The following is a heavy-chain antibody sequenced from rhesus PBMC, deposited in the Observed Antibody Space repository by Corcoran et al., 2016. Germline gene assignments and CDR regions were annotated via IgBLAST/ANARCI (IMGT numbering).Heavy chain of an antibody. V-gene: IGHV3-136*01. D-gene: IGHD3-16*01. CDR2: ISYTGKTI. Sequence: EVQLVESGGGLVQPGGSLRLSCAASGFTFSSYDMSWVRQAPGKGLEWVSYISYTGKTIYDADSGKGRITISRDNAKNSLSLQMSSLRAEDTAVYYCTRALKDYSGSYYGLDSWGQGVVVTVSS. CDR3: TRALKDYSGSYYGLDS. CDR1: GFTFSSYD. J-gene: IGHJ6*01.